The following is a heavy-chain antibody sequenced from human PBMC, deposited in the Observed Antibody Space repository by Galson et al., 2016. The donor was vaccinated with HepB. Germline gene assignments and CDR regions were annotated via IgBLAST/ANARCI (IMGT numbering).Heavy chain of an antibody. CDR2: ITNGGGTT. CDR1: GFTFNCYT. J-gene: IGHJ4*01. D-gene: IGHD5-12*01. CDR3: AKLGGDSGSPY. V-gene: IGHV3-23*01. Sequence: SLILSCAASGFTFNCYTMSWVRQAPGEGLERGSGITNGGGTTYYADSQGGRFTIPRDHPKNALYLQVNSLRADDTAVYYCAKLGGDSGSPYWGHGTLVTVSS.